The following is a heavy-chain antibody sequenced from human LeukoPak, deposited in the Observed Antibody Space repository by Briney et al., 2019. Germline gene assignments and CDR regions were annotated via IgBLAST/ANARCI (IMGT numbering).Heavy chain of an antibody. CDR3: ARGLDSSSWYLSAEYFQH. D-gene: IGHD6-13*01. Sequence: SETLSVTCAVYGGSFSDYYWSWIRQPPGKGLEWIGEINHSGSTNYNPSLKSRVTISVDTSKNQFSLKLSSVTAADTAVYYCARGLDSSSWYLSAEYFQHWGQGTLVTVSS. V-gene: IGHV4-34*01. J-gene: IGHJ1*01. CDR1: GGSFSDYY. CDR2: INHSGST.